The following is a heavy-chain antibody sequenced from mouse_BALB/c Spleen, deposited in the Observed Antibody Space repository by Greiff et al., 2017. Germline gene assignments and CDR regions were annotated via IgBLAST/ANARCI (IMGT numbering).Heavy chain of an antibody. CDR1: GYTFTSYV. CDR2: INPYNDGT. J-gene: IGHJ3*01. Sequence: VQLQQSGPELVKPGASVKMSCKASGYTFTSYVMHWVKQKPGQGLEWIGYINPYNDGTKYNEKFKGKATLTSDKSSSTAYMELSSLTSEDSAVYYCARGQIYYDYDGWFAYWGQGTLVTVSA. D-gene: IGHD2-4*01. CDR3: ARGQIYYDYDGWFAY. V-gene: IGHV1-14*01.